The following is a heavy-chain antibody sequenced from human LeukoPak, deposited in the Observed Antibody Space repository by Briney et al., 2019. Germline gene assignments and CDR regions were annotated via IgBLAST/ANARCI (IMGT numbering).Heavy chain of an antibody. CDR1: GGSINSGPYY. V-gene: IGHV4-39*07. CDR3: AREDSGNSDDSLDI. CDR2: IYFDGST. Sequence: SETLSLTCTVSGGSINSGPYYWAWIRQPPGKGLEWIGSIYFDGSTYYNPSLKSRVTISLHTSNNQFSLKLRSVTTADTAVYYCAREDSGNSDDSLDIWGQGTMVTVSS. J-gene: IGHJ3*02. D-gene: IGHD4-23*01.